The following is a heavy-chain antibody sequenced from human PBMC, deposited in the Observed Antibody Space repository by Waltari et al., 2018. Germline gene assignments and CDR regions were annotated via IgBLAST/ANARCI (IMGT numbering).Heavy chain of an antibody. J-gene: IGHJ6*03. CDR1: GDSISSGFY. V-gene: IGHV4-38-2*01. D-gene: IGHD1-26*01. CDR3: ARATCSHGGCSMYYFYYYMDV. Sequence: QVQLRESGPGLVKSSETLTLTCDVSGDSISSGFYWAWIRQPPGKGPEWIGSVYHSGTTSYNPSLKRRVTMSVDTSKKHFSLSLTSVTAADTAVYYCARATCSHGGCSMYYFYYYMDVWGKGITVTVSS. CDR2: VYHSGTT.